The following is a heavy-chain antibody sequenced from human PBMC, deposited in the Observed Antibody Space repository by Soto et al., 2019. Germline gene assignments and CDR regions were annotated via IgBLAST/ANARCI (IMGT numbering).Heavy chain of an antibody. Sequence: GGSLRLSCAASGFTFSSYAMSWVRQAPGKGLEWVSAISGSGGSTYYADSVKGRFTISRDNSKNTLYLQMNSLRAEDTAVYYCAKEGAPRYCSGGSCYGGWFDPWGQGTLVTVSS. D-gene: IGHD2-15*01. CDR3: AKEGAPRYCSGGSCYGGWFDP. CDR1: GFTFSSYA. V-gene: IGHV3-23*01. CDR2: ISGSGGST. J-gene: IGHJ5*02.